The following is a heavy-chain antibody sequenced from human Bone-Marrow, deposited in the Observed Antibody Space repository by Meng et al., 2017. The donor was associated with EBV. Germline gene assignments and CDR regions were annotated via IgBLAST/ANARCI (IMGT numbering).Heavy chain of an antibody. CDR2: INPNSGGT. D-gene: IGHD5-12*01. J-gene: IGHJ4*02. CDR1: GYTFTGYY. V-gene: IGHV1-2*02. Sequence: QVQPVQAGAEVKKPGASRKVSCKASGYTFTGYYIHWVRQAPGQGLEWVGWINPNSGGTNYAEKFQGRVTMTRDTSITTAFMELSSLKSDDTAVYYCAMGLATDFDYWGQGTLVTRLL. CDR3: AMGLATDFDY.